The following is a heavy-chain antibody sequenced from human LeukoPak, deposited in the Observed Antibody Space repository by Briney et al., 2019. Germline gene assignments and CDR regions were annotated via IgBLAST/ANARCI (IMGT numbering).Heavy chain of an antibody. CDR3: ARGYDSSGPYYYYYYYMDV. CDR1: GGSFSGYY. V-gene: IGHV4-34*01. Sequence: SETLSLTCAVYGGSFSGYYWSWIRQPPGKGLEWIGEINHSGSTNYKPSLKSRVTISVDTSKNQFSLKLSSVTAADTAVYYCARGYDSSGPYYYYYYYMDVWGKGTTVTVSS. D-gene: IGHD3-22*01. J-gene: IGHJ6*03. CDR2: INHSGST.